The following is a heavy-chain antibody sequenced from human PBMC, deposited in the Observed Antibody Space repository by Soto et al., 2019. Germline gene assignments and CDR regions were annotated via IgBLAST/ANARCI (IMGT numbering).Heavy chain of an antibody. Sequence: PGGSLRLSCAASGFTFSTYWMSWVRQAPGKGLEWVANIKQDGSEKWYVDSVKGRFTVSRDNAKNSLYLQMNSLRAEDTAVYYCARGDYYDSSGPFSDAFDIWGQGTMVPVSS. J-gene: IGHJ3*02. CDR3: ARGDYYDSSGPFSDAFDI. CDR1: GFTFSTYW. CDR2: IKQDGSEK. D-gene: IGHD3-22*01. V-gene: IGHV3-7*04.